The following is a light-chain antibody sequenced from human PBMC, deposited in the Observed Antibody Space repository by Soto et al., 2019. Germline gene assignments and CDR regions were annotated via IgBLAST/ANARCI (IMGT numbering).Light chain of an antibody. J-gene: IGLJ2*01. Sequence: QSVLTQSPSASASLGASVKLTCTLSSGHSSFAIAWHQQQPEKGPRYLMKLNSDGSHSKGDGIPDRFSGSRSGAERYLTISSLQSEDEADYYWQTWGTGIRVFGGGTKLTVL. CDR3: QTWGTGIRV. V-gene: IGLV4-69*01. CDR2: LNSDGSH. CDR1: SGHSSFA.